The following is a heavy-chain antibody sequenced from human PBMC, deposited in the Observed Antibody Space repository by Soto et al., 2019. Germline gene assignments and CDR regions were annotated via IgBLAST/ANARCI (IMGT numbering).Heavy chain of an antibody. V-gene: IGHV1-69*13. D-gene: IGHD6-13*01. CDR3: ARVSRIAAAVPNSLDP. CDR1: GGTFSSYA. Sequence: SVKVSCKASGGTFSSYAISWVRQAPGQGLEWMGGIIPIFGTANYAQKFQGRVTITADESTSTAYMELSSLRSEDTAVYYCARVSRIAAAVPNSLDPWGQGTIVTVYS. J-gene: IGHJ5*02. CDR2: IIPIFGTA.